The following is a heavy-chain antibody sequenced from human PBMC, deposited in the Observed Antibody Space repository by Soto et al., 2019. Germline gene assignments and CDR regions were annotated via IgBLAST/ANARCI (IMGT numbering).Heavy chain of an antibody. CDR1: GASNTSTTYF. J-gene: IGHJ4*02. Sequence: SETLSLTSSLSGASNTSTTYFWAWIPNPPGKGLEWVRSIYSSGKTHYNPSLKSRTTISVDRSSNQFSLQLDCLTSADTAVYYCAKNLPRTGRFGYWGQGSVVTVSS. V-gene: IGHV4-39*01. CDR2: IYSSGKT. CDR3: AKNLPRTGRFGY.